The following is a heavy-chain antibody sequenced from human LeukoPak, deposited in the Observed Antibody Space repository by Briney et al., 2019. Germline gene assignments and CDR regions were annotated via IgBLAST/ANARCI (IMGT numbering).Heavy chain of an antibody. CDR1: GFTFDDYG. CDR2: INWNGGST. J-gene: IGHJ3*02. V-gene: IGHV3-20*04. CDR3: ARERSPLDAFDI. Sequence: RTGGSLRLSCAASGFTFDDYGMSWVRQAPGKGLEWVSGINWNGGSTGYADSVKGRFTISRDDAKNSLYLQMNSLRAEDTALYYCARERSPLDAFDIWGQGTMVTVSS.